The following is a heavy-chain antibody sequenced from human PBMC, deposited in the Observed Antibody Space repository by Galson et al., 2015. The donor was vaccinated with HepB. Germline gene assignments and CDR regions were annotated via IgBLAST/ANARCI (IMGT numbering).Heavy chain of an antibody. Sequence: QSGAEVKKPGESLKISCKGSGYSFTSYWIGWVRQMPGKGLEWMGIIYPGDSDTRYSPSFQGQVTISADKSISTAYLQWSSLKASDTAMYYCARAGGGYSGYPDEELKYGARIHAFDIWGQGTMVTVSS. V-gene: IGHV5-51*03. CDR1: GYSFTSYW. CDR2: IYPGDSDT. CDR3: ARAGGGYSGYPDEELKYGARIHAFDI. D-gene: IGHD5-12*01. J-gene: IGHJ3*02.